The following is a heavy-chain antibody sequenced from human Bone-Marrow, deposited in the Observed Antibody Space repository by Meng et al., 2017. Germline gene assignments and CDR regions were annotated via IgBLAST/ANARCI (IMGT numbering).Heavy chain of an antibody. CDR1: GFTFSSYA. D-gene: IGHD1-1*01. CDR2: ISYDGSNK. CDR3: ASASQLDPVDDY. Sequence: GESLKISCAASGFTFSSYAMHWVRQAPGKGLEWVAVISYDGSNKYYADSVKGRFTISRDNSKNTLYLQMNSLRAEDTAVYYCASASQLDPVDDYWGKGTRVTVSS. V-gene: IGHV3-30*01. J-gene: IGHJ4*01.